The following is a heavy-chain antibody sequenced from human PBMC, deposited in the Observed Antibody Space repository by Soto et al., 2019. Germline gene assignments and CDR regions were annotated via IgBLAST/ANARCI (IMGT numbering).Heavy chain of an antibody. V-gene: IGHV3-7*05. CDR1: GFTFSSYW. CDR3: ARETYSGYDTDSFDY. Sequence: GGSVRLSCAASGFTFSSYWMSWVRQAPGKGLEWVANIKQDGSEKYYVDSVKGRFTISRDNAKNSLYLQMNSLRAEDTAVYYCARETYSGYDTDSFDYWGQGTLVTVSS. J-gene: IGHJ4*02. CDR2: IKQDGSEK. D-gene: IGHD5-12*01.